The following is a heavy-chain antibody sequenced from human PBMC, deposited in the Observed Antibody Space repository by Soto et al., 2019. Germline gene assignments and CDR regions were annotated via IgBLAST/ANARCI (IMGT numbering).Heavy chain of an antibody. D-gene: IGHD2-21*02. V-gene: IGHV3-30*18. CDR2: ISYDGSNK. Sequence: QVQLVESGGGVVQPGRSLRLSCAASGFTFSSYGMHWVRQAPGKGLEWVAVISYDGSNKYYADSVKDRFTISRDNSKTALDVQMHSLRSEDTAVYYWAKDKVTVVVTAPFVYCVPGSLITISS. CDR3: AKDKVTVVVTAPFVY. CDR1: GFTFSSYG. J-gene: IGHJ4*02.